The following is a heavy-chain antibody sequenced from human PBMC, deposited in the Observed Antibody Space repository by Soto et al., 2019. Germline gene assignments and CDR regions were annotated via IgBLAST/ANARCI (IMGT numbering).Heavy chain of an antibody. CDR1: GFTFDDYA. CDR3: VKDSYADFHRVLSTAEYFFDY. J-gene: IGHJ4*01. Sequence: EVQLVESGGGLVRPGRSLRLSCTASGFTFDDYAMHWVRQAPGRGLEWVSGITWNSGNIAYADSVKGRFTIARDDDNNSQYLQMNSLRPEDTALYYCVKDSYADFHRVLSTAEYFFDYWGHGTLATVSS. V-gene: IGHV3-9*01. CDR2: ITWNSGNI. D-gene: IGHD2-2*01.